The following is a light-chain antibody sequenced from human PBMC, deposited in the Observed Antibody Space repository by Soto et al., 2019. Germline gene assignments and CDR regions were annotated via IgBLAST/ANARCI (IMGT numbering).Light chain of an antibody. Sequence: DIQLTQSPSTLSASVGARVTITCRASESITTWLAWYQQKPGKAPKVLIHDASTLESGVPSRFSGSGSGTEFTLTISSLQPDDFAAYFCHQYNTFPYTFGQGTKLETK. CDR1: ESITTW. CDR3: HQYNTFPYT. CDR2: DAS. J-gene: IGKJ2*01. V-gene: IGKV1-5*01.